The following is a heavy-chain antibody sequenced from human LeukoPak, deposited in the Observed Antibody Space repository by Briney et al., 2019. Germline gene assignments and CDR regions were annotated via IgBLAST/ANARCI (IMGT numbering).Heavy chain of an antibody. Sequence: GGSLRLSCAASGLIFSSHWMSWVRQAPGKGLEWVANIKQDGSEKYYVDSVKGRFTISRDNAKNSLYLQMNSLRAEDTAVYYGGRALPARLLAEAGSDYWGQGTLVTVSS. CDR2: IKQDGSEK. V-gene: IGHV3-7*05. J-gene: IGHJ4*02. CDR3: GRALPARLLAEAGSDY. D-gene: IGHD6-19*01. CDR1: GLIFSSHW.